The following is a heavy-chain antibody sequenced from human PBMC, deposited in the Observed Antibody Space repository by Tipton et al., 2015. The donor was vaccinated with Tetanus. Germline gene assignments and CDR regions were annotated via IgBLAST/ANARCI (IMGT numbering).Heavy chain of an antibody. J-gene: IGHJ4*02. D-gene: IGHD3-10*01. V-gene: IGHV3-7*01. Sequence: SLRLSCAASGFTFSSYWMSWVRQAPGKGLEWVANIKQDGSEKYYVDSVKGRFTISRDNAKNSLYLQMNSLRAVDTAVYYCARALYGSGSRIPYYFDYWGQGTLVTVSS. CDR3: ARALYGSGSRIPYYFDY. CDR1: GFTFSSYW. CDR2: IKQDGSEK.